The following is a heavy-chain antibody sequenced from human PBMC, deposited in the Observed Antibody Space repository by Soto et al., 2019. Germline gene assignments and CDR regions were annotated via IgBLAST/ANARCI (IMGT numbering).Heavy chain of an antibody. D-gene: IGHD4-17*01. CDR3: STDPNGDYIGAFDN. Sequence: PGGSLGLSCAASGFTLRSSCMHWVRQAPGEGLEWVSPVTGSGGGTTYADSVKGRFTISRDNSKNILYLQMDSLRADDTAVYYCSTDPNGDYIGAFDNWGQGTMVTVSS. J-gene: IGHJ3*02. CDR2: VTGSGGGT. V-gene: IGHV3-23*01. CDR1: GFTLRSSC.